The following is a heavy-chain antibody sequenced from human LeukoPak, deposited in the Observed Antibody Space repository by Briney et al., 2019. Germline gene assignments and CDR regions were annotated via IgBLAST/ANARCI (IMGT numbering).Heavy chain of an antibody. J-gene: IGHJ3*02. CDR3: ARGPRGATLLSFPDDAFDI. D-gene: IGHD1-26*01. CDR1: GGSISSYY. Sequence: SETLSLTCTVSGGSISSYYWSWIRQPPGKGLEWIGYIYYSGSTNYNPSLKSRVTISVDASKNQFSLKLSSVTAADTAVYYCARGPRGATLLSFPDDAFDIWGQGTMVTVSS. V-gene: IGHV4-59*01. CDR2: IYYSGST.